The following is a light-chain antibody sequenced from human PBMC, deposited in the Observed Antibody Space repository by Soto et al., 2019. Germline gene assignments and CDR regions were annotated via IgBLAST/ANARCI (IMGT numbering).Light chain of an antibody. CDR1: STDIGGYTY. CDR3: SSYSRTTTRVV. J-gene: IGLJ2*01. Sequence: QSALTQPASVSGSPGQSITISCTGTSTDIGGYTYVSWYQQHPGKVPKLMIYEVDNRPSGVSNRFSGSKSGSTASLTISGLQAEDKADYFCSSYSRTTTRVVFGGGTKVTVL. V-gene: IGLV2-14*01. CDR2: EVD.